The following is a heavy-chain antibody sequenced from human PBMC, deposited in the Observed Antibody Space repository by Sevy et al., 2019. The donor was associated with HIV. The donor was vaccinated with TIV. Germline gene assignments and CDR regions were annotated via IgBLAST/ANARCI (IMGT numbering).Heavy chain of an antibody. V-gene: IGHV3-21*01. Sequence: GGSLRLSCAASGFTFNYFNMNWVRQAPGKGLEWVSSISSSSSYIYYEDSVKGRFTISRDNAKNSLYLQMNSLRAEDTAVYYCARDRVPSYYYDSSGYRLDAFDIWGQGTMVTVSS. D-gene: IGHD3-22*01. CDR2: ISSSSSYI. CDR1: GFTFNYFN. J-gene: IGHJ3*02. CDR3: ARDRVPSYYYDSSGYRLDAFDI.